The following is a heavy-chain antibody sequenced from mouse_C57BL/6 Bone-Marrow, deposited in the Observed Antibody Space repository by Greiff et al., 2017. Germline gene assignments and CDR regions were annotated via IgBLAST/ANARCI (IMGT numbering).Heavy chain of an antibody. V-gene: IGHV1-64*01. CDR3: ASWLPAWFAY. CDR2: IHPNSGST. J-gene: IGHJ3*01. CDR1: GYTFTSYW. D-gene: IGHD2-2*01. Sequence: QVQLQQPGAELVKPGASVKLSCKASGYTFTSYWMHWVKQRPGQGLEWIGMIHPNSGSTNYNEKFKSKATLTVDKSSSTAYMQLSSLTSEDSAVYYCASWLPAWFAYWGQGTLVTVSA.